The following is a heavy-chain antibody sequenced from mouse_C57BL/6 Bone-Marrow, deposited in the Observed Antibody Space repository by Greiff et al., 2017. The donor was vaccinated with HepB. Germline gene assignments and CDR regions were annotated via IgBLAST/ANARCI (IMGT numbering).Heavy chain of an antibody. D-gene: IGHD1-1*01. V-gene: IGHV5-15*01. CDR2: ISNLAYSI. Sequence: EVQLQESGGGLVQPGGSLKLSCAASGFTFSDYGMAWVRQAPRKGPEWVAFISNLAYSIYYADTVTGRFTISRENAKNTLYLEMSSLRSEDTAMYYCARTITTVVATRYFDVWGTGTTVTVSS. J-gene: IGHJ1*03. CDR3: ARTITTVVATRYFDV. CDR1: GFTFSDYG.